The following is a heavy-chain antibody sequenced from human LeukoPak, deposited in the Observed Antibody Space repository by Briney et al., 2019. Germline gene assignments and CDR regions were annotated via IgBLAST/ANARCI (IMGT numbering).Heavy chain of an antibody. D-gene: IGHD6-6*01. V-gene: IGHV1-24*01. J-gene: IGHJ4*02. CDR3: ARGPGAARNGGDY. CDR1: GYTLTELS. CDR2: FDPEDGET. Sequence: ASVKVSCKVSGYTLTELSMHWVRQAPGKGLEWMGGFDPEDGETIYAQKFQGRVTITADESTSTAYMELSSLRSEDTAVYYCARGPGAARNGGDYWGQGTLVTVSS.